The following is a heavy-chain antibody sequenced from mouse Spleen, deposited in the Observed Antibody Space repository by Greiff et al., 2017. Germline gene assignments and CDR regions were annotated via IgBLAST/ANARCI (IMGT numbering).Heavy chain of an antibody. CDR2: ISSGSSTI. V-gene: IGHV5-17*01. Sequence: EVKLVESGGGLVKPGGSLKLSCAASGFTFSDYGMHWVRQAPEKGLEWVAYISSGSSTIYYADTVKGRFTISRDNAKNTLFLQMTSLRSEDTAMYYCAMGHYRYPFAYWGQGTLVTVSA. CDR3: AMGHYRYPFAY. D-gene: IGHD2-14*01. J-gene: IGHJ3*01. CDR1: GFTFSDYG.